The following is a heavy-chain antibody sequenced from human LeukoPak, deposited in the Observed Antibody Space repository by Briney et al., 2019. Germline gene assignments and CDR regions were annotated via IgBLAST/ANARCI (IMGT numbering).Heavy chain of an antibody. CDR2: INHSGST. D-gene: IGHD2-15*01. J-gene: IGHJ4*02. V-gene: IGHV4-34*01. Sequence: SETLSLTCAVYGGSFSGYYWSWIRQPPGKGLEWIGEINHSGSTNYNPSLKSRVTISVDTSKNQFSLKLSSVTDADTAVYYCAASVVVVAARDYWGQGTLVTVSS. CDR3: AASVVVVAARDY. CDR1: GGSFSGYY.